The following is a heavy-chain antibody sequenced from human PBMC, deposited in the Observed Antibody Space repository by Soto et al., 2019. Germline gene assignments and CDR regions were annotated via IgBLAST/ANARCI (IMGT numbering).Heavy chain of an antibody. J-gene: IGHJ4*02. CDR2: ISAYNGNT. CDR1: GYTFTSYG. Sequence: ASVKVSCKASGYTFTSYGISWVRQAPGQGLEWMGWISAYNGNTNYAQKHQGRVTMTTDTSTSTAYMELRSLRSDDTAVYYCARLVYYYDSSGYPDYWGQGTLVTVSS. CDR3: ARLVYYYDSSGYPDY. D-gene: IGHD3-22*01. V-gene: IGHV1-18*01.